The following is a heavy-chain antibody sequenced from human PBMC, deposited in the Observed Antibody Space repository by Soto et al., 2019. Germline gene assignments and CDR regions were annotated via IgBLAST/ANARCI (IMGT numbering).Heavy chain of an antibody. V-gene: IGHV4-59*01. Sequence: TSETLSLTCTVSGGSISSYYWSWIRQPPGKRLEWIGYIYYSGSTNYNPSLKSRVNISVDTSKNQFSLKLSSVTAADTAVYYCARSNPTYYYDSSGYYSGDWFDPWGQGTLVTVS. CDR2: IYYSGST. D-gene: IGHD3-22*01. CDR3: ARSNPTYYYDSSGYYSGDWFDP. CDR1: GGSISSYY. J-gene: IGHJ5*02.